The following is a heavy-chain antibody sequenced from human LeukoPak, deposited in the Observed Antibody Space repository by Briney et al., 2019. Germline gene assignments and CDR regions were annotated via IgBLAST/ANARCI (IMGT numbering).Heavy chain of an antibody. D-gene: IGHD3-22*01. J-gene: IGHJ4*02. Sequence: PSETLSLTCNVSGDSITSGGFYWAWIRQSPGKGLEWIGSIYYGGSTYYNPSLKSRVTISVDTSKNQFSLKLSSVTAADTAVYYCATLMIVVVNFDYWGQGTLVTVSS. CDR2: IYYGGST. CDR1: GDSITSGGFY. V-gene: IGHV4-39*01. CDR3: ATLMIVVVNFDY.